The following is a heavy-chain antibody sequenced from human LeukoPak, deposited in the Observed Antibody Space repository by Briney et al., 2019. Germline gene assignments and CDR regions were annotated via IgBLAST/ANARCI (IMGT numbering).Heavy chain of an antibody. CDR1: GYTFTSYY. J-gene: IGHJ4*02. CDR2: INPSGGST. Sequence: RRASVKVSCKASGYTFTSYYMHLVRQAPGQGLEWMGIINPSGGSTSYAQKFQGRVTMTRDTSTSTAYMELRSLRSDDTAVYYCARDHWQLVPVRVSWLDYWGQGTLVTVSS. D-gene: IGHD6-13*01. V-gene: IGHV1-46*01. CDR3: ARDHWQLVPVRVSWLDY.